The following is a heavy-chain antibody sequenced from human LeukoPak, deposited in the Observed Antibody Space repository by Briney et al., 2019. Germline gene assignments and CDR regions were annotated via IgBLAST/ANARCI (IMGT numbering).Heavy chain of an antibody. CDR2: IVPMFDSG. CDR3: ARWFYYGSGSFDY. Sequence: ASVKVSCKTSGGTFSNNFVSWVRLTPGKGLEWMGGIVPMFDSGNYAQKFQDRLTITADDSTTTIFMELKNLRSEDTAVYYCARWFYYGSGSFDYWGQGTLVTVSS. CDR1: GGTFSNNF. J-gene: IGHJ4*02. D-gene: IGHD3-10*01. V-gene: IGHV1-69*13.